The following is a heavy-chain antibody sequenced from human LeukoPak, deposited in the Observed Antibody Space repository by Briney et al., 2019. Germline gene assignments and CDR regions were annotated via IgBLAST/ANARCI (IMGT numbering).Heavy chain of an antibody. D-gene: IGHD3-10*01. V-gene: IGHV4-61*08. CDR1: SGSISSGVYY. J-gene: IGHJ4*02. CDR3: ARHFGAMKGPDY. CDR2: IYYSGST. Sequence: SETLSLTCPVSSGSISSGVYYWSWIRQHPGKGLEWIGYIYYSGSTNYNPSLKSRVTISVDTSKNQFSLKLSSVTAVDTAVYYCARHFGAMKGPDYWGQGTLVTVSS.